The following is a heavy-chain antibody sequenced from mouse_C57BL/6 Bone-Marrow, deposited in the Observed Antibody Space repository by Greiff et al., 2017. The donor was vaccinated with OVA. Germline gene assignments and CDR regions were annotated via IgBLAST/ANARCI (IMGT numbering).Heavy chain of an antibody. J-gene: IGHJ2*01. Sequence: QVQLKQSGAELARPGASVKMSCKASGYTFTSYTMHWVKQRPGQGLEWIGYINPSSGYTKYNQKFKDKATLTADKSSSTAYMQLSSLTSEDSAVYYCARWATVVSFYYFDYWGQGTTLTVSS. CDR2: INPSSGYT. CDR1: GYTFTSYT. V-gene: IGHV1-4*01. CDR3: ARWATVVSFYYFDY. D-gene: IGHD1-1*01.